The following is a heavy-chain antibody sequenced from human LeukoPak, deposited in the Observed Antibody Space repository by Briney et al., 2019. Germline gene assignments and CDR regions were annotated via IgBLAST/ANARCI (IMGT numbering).Heavy chain of an antibody. J-gene: IGHJ3*02. D-gene: IGHD4-17*01. Sequence: GGSLRLSCTASGFTFSNYAMNWVRQAPGKGLEWVSAISGAGGTTLYADSVKGRFTISRDNSKNTLYLQMSSLRVEDTAVYYCARDPNGDYIGAFEIWGQGTMVTVPS. CDR3: ARDPNGDYIGAFEI. V-gene: IGHV3-23*01. CDR2: ISGAGGTT. CDR1: GFTFSNYA.